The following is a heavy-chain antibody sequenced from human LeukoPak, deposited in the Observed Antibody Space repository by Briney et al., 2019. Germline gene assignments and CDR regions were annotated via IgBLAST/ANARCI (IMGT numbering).Heavy chain of an antibody. D-gene: IGHD3-10*01. CDR2: INPNSGGT. CDR1: GYTFTGYY. V-gene: IGHV1-2*02. J-gene: IGHJ6*03. Sequence: ALVKVSCKASGYTFTGYYMHWVRQAPGRGLEWMGWINPNSGGTNYAQKFQGRVTMTRDTSISTAYMELSRLRSDDTAVYYCARVVTMVRGVNRMDVWGKGTTVTVSS. CDR3: ARVVTMVRGVNRMDV.